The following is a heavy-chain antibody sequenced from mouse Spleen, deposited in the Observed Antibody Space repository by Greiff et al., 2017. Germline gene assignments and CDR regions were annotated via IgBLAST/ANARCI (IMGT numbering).Heavy chain of an antibody. V-gene: IGHV3-6*01. CDR3: ARRYDGYPYAMDY. D-gene: IGHD2-3*01. Sequence: EVQLVESGPGLVKPSQSLSLTCSVTGYSITSGYYWNWIRQFPGNKLEWMGYISYDGSNNYNPSLKNRISITRDTSKNQFFLKLNSVTTEDTATYYCARRYDGYPYAMDYWGQGTSVTVSS. CDR2: ISYDGSN. CDR1: GYSITSGYY. J-gene: IGHJ4*01.